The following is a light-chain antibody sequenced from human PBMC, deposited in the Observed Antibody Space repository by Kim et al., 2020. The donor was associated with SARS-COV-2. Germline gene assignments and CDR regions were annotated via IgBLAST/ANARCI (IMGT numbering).Light chain of an antibody. V-gene: IGLV2-23*02. Sequence: QSALTQPASVSGSPGQSITISCTGTSSDIGIYNLVSWYQQHPGKAPKVMIYEVTKRPSGVSDRFFGSKSGNTASLTISGLQAEDEADYYCCSSAGRGTWVFGGGTQLTVL. CDR3: CSSAGRGTWV. CDR2: EVT. J-gene: IGLJ3*02. CDR1: SSDIGIYNL.